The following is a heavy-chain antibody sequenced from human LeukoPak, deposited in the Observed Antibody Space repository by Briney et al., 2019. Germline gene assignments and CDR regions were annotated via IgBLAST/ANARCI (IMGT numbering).Heavy chain of an antibody. CDR2: IYYSGST. CDR1: GGSISSSSYY. J-gene: IGHJ5*02. V-gene: IGHV4-39*07. Sequence: SETLSLTCTVSGGSISSSSYYWGWIRQPPGKGLEWIGSIYYSGSTYYNPSLKSRVTISVDTSKNQFSLKLSSVTAADTAVYYCARDVGTALWFGELGWFDPWGQGTLATVSS. D-gene: IGHD3-10*01. CDR3: ARDVGTALWFGELGWFDP.